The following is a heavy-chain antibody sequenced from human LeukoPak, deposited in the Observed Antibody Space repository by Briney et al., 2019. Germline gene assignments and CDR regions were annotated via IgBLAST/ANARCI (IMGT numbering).Heavy chain of an antibody. CDR2: INHSGST. J-gene: IGHJ4*02. CDR3: ARVGRRYMVRGVIIFFDY. Sequence: SETLSLTCAVYGGSFGGYYWSWIRQPPGKGLEWIGEINHSGSTNYNPSLKSRVTISVDTSKNQFSLKLSSVTAADTAVYYCARVGRRYMVRGVIIFFDYWGQGTPVTVSS. CDR1: GGSFGGYY. V-gene: IGHV4-34*01. D-gene: IGHD3-10*01.